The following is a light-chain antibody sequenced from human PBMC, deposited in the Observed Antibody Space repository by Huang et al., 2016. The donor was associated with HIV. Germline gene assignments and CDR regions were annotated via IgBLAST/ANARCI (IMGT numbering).Light chain of an antibody. Sequence: EILLTQSPDTLSLSPGERATLSCRASQSVNNNYLAWYQQKPVQAPRPLLYRSSTRATGIPDRFSGSGSGTDFTLTISRLEPDDFAVYYCQQFGSSPPYSFGQGTKLEIK. J-gene: IGKJ2*03. CDR1: QSVNNNY. CDR3: QQFGSSPPYS. V-gene: IGKV3-20*01. CDR2: RSS.